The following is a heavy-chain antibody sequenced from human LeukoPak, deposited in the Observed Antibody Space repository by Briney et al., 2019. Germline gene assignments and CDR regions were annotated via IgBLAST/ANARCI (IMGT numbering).Heavy chain of an antibody. D-gene: IGHD2-21*02. V-gene: IGHV3-48*03. Sequence: PGGSLRLSCAASGFPVNKHEMHWVRQAPGKGLEWVSYIDAGATSTNYADSVWGRFTLSRDNAQNSVHLQMNSLRDEDTAVYYCVRGRLLRSTKYFDYWGQGALVTVSS. CDR3: VRGRLLRSTKYFDY. CDR1: GFPVNKHE. J-gene: IGHJ4*02. CDR2: IDAGATST.